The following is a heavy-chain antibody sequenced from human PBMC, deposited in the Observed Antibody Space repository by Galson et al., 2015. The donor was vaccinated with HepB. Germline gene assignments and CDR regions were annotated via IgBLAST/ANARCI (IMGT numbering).Heavy chain of an antibody. CDR3: ARETIWFGTNYGMDV. CDR2: ISYDGSNK. V-gene: IGHV3-30*04. CDR1: GFTFSSYA. D-gene: IGHD3-10*01. Sequence: SLRLSCAASGFTFSSYAMHWVRQAPGKGLEWVAVISYDGSNKYYADSVKGRFTISRDNSKNTLYLQMNSLRAEDTAVYYCARETIWFGTNYGMDVWGQGTTVTVSS. J-gene: IGHJ6*02.